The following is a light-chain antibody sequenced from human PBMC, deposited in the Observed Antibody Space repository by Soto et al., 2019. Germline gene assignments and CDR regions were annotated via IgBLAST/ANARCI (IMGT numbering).Light chain of an antibody. CDR1: SSDVGGYNF. V-gene: IGLV2-14*01. Sequence: QSALTQPASVSGSPGQSITISCTGTSSDVGGYNFVSWYQQHPDKAPKLMIYDVTNRPSGVSNRFSGSKSGNTASLTISGLQAEDEADYYCGSYTSISTYVFGTGTKVTVL. CDR2: DVT. J-gene: IGLJ1*01. CDR3: GSYTSISTYV.